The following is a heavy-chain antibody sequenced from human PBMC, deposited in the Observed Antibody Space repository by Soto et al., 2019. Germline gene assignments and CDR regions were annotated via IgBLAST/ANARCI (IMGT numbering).Heavy chain of an antibody. CDR2: TSYDGSNK. CDR3: ARDPKTSGGQHWAFNYFDS. D-gene: IGHD7-27*01. Sequence: ESGGGVVQPGTSLRLSCVGSGFTFRSYVIHWVRQAPGKGLEWVALTSYDGSNKFYADSVKGRFTISRDNSKSTLYLQVDSLRPEDAAVYYCARDPKTSGGQHWAFNYFDSWGQGTLVTVSS. J-gene: IGHJ4*02. CDR1: GFTFRSYV. V-gene: IGHV3-30*19.